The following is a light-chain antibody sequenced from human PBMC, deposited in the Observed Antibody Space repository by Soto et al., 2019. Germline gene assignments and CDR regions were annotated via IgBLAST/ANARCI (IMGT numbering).Light chain of an antibody. CDR1: SSSIGSNT. Sequence: QSALTQPPSASGTPGQRVTISCSGSSSSIGSNTVNWYQQLPGTAPKLLIYRNNQRPSGVPDRFSGSKSGTSASLAISGLRSEDEADYYCAAWDDSLSVLYVFGTGTKVTVL. CDR3: AAWDDSLSVLYV. V-gene: IGLV1-47*01. J-gene: IGLJ1*01. CDR2: RNN.